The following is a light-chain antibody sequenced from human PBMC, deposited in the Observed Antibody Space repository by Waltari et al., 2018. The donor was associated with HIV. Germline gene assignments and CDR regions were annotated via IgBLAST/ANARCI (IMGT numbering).Light chain of an antibody. CDR3: TSYIGASRH. CDR2: DVT. CDR1: TSDIGRY. J-gene: IGLJ2*01. Sequence: QSALTQPASVSGSPGQSVTISCTADTSDIGRYVSWYQQHPGKVPKLIIFDVTRRPSGTSARFSGSKSANSAYLAISGLQTDDEAHYFCTSYIGASRHFGGGTKLTVL. V-gene: IGLV2-14*03.